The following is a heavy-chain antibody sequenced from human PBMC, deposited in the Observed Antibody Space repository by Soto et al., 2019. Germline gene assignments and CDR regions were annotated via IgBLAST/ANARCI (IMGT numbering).Heavy chain of an antibody. Sequence: QVQLVESGGGVVQPGRSLRLSCAASGFSISRSAMHWVRQAPGKGLEWVAVIAYDGSNRWYADSAKGRFNISRDNSKNTVSLEMSSLRGEDKAVYYCARDLQAGTDNVNWFAPWGQGTLVTVSS. J-gene: IGHJ5*02. CDR3: ARDLQAGTDNVNWFAP. V-gene: IGHV3-30*04. CDR2: IAYDGSNR. CDR1: GFSISRSA. D-gene: IGHD1-1*01.